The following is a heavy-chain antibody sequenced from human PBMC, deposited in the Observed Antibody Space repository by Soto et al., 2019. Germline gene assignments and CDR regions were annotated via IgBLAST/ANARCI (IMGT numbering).Heavy chain of an antibody. CDR3: AKAVPPLAVLTASDY. CDR2: ISYDGTNK. V-gene: IGHV3-30*18. J-gene: IGHJ4*02. D-gene: IGHD2-8*01. Sequence: GGSLRLSCAASGFTFRNFGMHWVRQAPGKGLEWVAVISYDGTNKYYADSVKGRFTISRDNSKNTLYLQINSLRAEDTAVYYCAKAVPPLAVLTASDYWGQGPLVTVSS. CDR1: GFTFRNFG.